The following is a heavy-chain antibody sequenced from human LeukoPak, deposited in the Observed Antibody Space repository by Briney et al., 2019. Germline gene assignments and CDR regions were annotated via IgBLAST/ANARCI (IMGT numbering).Heavy chain of an antibody. CDR2: IYYSGST. Sequence: SETLSLTCTVSGGSISSYYWSWIRQPPGKGLEWIGYIYYSGSTNYNPSLKGRVTISVDTSKNQFSLKLSSVTAADTAVYYCARAYDYGDPPGYWGQGTLVTVSS. J-gene: IGHJ4*02. CDR3: ARAYDYGDPPGY. CDR1: GGSISSYY. V-gene: IGHV4-59*01. D-gene: IGHD4-17*01.